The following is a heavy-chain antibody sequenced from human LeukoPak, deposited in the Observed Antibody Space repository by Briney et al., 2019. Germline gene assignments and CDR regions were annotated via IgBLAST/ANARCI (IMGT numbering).Heavy chain of an antibody. D-gene: IGHD5-12*01. CDR1: GGSFSGYY. Sequence: SETLSLTCAVYGGSFSGYYWSWIRQPPGKGLEWIGEINHSGSTNYNPSLKSRVTISVDPSKNQFSLKLSSVTAADTAVYYCARGGGYSYGFGIVATPRPRAYYFDYWGQGTLVTVSS. V-gene: IGHV4-34*01. CDR3: ARGGGYSYGFGIVATPRPRAYYFDY. J-gene: IGHJ4*02. CDR2: INHSGST.